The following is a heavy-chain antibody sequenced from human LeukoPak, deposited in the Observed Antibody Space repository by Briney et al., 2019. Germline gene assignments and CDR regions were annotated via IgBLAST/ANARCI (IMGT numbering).Heavy chain of an antibody. Sequence: GGSLRLSCAASGLTFSSYTMSWVRQAPGKGLEWVAVISHDGTTTFYADSVKGRFTISRDNSKNTLDLQMDSLRAEDTAVYFCAKEPNAYSSGWYFQDWGQGTLVTVSS. D-gene: IGHD6-25*01. CDR2: ISHDGTTT. CDR3: AKEPNAYSSGWYFQD. V-gene: IGHV3-30*18. J-gene: IGHJ1*01. CDR1: GLTFSSYT.